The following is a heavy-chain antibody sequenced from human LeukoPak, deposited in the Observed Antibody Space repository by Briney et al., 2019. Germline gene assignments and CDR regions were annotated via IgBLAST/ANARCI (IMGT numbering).Heavy chain of an antibody. Sequence: PGGSLRLSCAASGFTLSSYAMSWVRQAPGKGLEWVSAISGSGGSTYYADSVKGRSTISRDNSKNTLYLQMNSLRGEDAAVYSCARGGIPTGPYYYFYYMDVWGKGTAVTVSS. CDR1: GFTLSSYA. V-gene: IGHV3-23*01. CDR2: ISGSGGST. J-gene: IGHJ6*03. CDR3: ARGGIPTGPYYYFYYMDV. D-gene: IGHD3-10*01.